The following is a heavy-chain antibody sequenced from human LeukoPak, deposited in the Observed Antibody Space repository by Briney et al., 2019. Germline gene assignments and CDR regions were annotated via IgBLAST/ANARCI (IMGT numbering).Heavy chain of an antibody. J-gene: IGHJ5*02. CDR1: GGSISSSSYY. D-gene: IGHD3-3*01. CDR2: IYYSGST. Sequence: PSETLSLTCTVSGGSISSSSYYWGWIRQPPGKGLEWIGSIYYSGSTYYNPSLKSRVTISVDTSKNQFSLKLSSVTAADTAVYYCARRWGTISGVGPQNWFDPWGQGTLVTVSS. V-gene: IGHV4-39*01. CDR3: ARRWGTISGVGPQNWFDP.